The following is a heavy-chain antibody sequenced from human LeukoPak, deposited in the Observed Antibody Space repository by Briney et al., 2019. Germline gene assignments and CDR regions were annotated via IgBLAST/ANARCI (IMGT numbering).Heavy chain of an antibody. CDR1: GFTFDYYG. D-gene: IGHD3-22*01. CDR3: ARDRYYDTSGFLDY. J-gene: IGHJ4*02. Sequence: RGGSLRLSCAGSGFTFDYYGMTWVRQAPGKGLEWVSGINWNGGSTDYADSVNGRFTISRDNAKNSLYLQMNSLRAEDTALYYCARDRYYDTSGFLDYWGQGTLVTVSS. V-gene: IGHV3-20*04. CDR2: INWNGGST.